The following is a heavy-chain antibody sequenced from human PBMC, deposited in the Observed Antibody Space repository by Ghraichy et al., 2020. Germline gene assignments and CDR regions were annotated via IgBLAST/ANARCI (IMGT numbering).Heavy chain of an antibody. CDR2: ISGSGGST. Sequence: GESLNISCAASGFTFSSYAMSWVRQAPGKGLEWVSAISGSGGSTYYADSVKGRFTISRDNSKNTMYLQMNSLRAEDTAVYYCASRWAYYDFWSGYSWGQGTLVTVSS. CDR3: ASRWAYYDFWSGYS. D-gene: IGHD3-3*01. CDR1: GFTFSSYA. J-gene: IGHJ5*02. V-gene: IGHV3-23*01.